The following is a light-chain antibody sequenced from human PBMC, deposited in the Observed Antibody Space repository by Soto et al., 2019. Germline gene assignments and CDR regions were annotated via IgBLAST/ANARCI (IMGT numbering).Light chain of an antibody. CDR3: QQYNNWPPIT. V-gene: IGKV3-15*01. J-gene: IGKJ5*01. CDR2: GAS. Sequence: DIVLTQSPGTLSLSPGERATLSCRASQSVSSNYLAWYQQTPGQAPRLLIFGASSRATGIPARFSGSGSGTEFTLTISSLQSEDFAVYYCQQYNNWPPITFGQGTRLEIK. CDR1: QSVSSN.